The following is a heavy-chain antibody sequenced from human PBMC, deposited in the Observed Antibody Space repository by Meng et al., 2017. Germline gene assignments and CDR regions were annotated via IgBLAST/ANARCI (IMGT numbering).Heavy chain of an antibody. J-gene: IGHJ4*02. CDR3: ASAMTSVMIDY. CDR1: GCTLTSYD. Sequence: QVRLVLSGTKVKQPVASVMSAFKATGCTLTSYDINWVRQATGQGLEWMGWMNPNSGNTGYAQKFQGRVTMTRNPSISTAYMELSSLRSEDTAVYYCASAMTSVMIDYWGQGTLVTVSS. CDR2: MNPNSGNT. D-gene: IGHD4-17*01. V-gene: IGHV1-8*01.